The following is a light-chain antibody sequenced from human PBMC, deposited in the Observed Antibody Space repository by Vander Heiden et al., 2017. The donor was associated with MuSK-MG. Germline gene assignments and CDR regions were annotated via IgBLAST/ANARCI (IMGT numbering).Light chain of an antibody. V-gene: IGKV1-5*03. J-gene: IGKJ1*01. CDR1: QSISSW. Sequence: DIQMTQSPSTLSASVGDRVTITCRASQSISSWLAWYQQKPGKAPNLLVYKASSLGSGVPSRVSGSGSGTEFTLTISSLQPDDFATYYCQQYSSYSRTFGQGTKVEIK. CDR3: QQYSSYSRT. CDR2: KAS.